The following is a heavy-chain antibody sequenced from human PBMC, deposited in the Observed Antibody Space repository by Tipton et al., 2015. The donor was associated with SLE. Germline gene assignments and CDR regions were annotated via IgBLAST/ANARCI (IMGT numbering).Heavy chain of an antibody. CDR3: ARGGYCSGGSCYAGFDP. D-gene: IGHD2-15*01. CDR1: GGSISSSSYY. V-gene: IGHV4-39*07. CDR2: IYYSGST. Sequence: TLSLTCTVSGGSISSSSYYWGWIRQPPGRGLEWIGSIYYSGSTYYNPSLKSRVTISVDTSKNQFSLKLSSVTAADTAVYYCARGGYCSGGSCYAGFDPWGQGTLVTVSS. J-gene: IGHJ5*02.